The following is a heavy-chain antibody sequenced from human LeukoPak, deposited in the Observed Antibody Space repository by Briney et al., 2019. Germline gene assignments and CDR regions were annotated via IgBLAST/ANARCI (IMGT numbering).Heavy chain of an antibody. CDR2: ISGSGGST. D-gene: IGHD2/OR15-2a*01. Sequence: GGSLRLSCAASGFTFSSYWMSWVRQAPGKGLEWVSAISGSGGSTYYADSVEGRFTISRDNSKNTLYLQMNSLTAEDTAVYYCAKDSTIYRYFDYWGQGTLVTVSS. CDR1: GFTFSSYW. CDR3: AKDSTIYRYFDY. V-gene: IGHV3-23*01. J-gene: IGHJ4*02.